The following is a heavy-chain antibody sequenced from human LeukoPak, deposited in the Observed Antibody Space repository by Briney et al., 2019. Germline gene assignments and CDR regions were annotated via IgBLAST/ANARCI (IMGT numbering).Heavy chain of an antibody. J-gene: IGHJ4*02. CDR1: GFTFSNNG. CDR2: TSSSSSTI. V-gene: IGHV3-48*01. Sequence: GGSLRLSCAASGFTFSNNGMNWVRQAPGKGLEWVSYTSSSSSTIYSADSVKGRFTISRDNAKNSLCLEMNSLRADDTAVYYCVRASIQSSLDFWGQGTLVTVSS. CDR3: VRASIQSSLDF. D-gene: IGHD3-3*02.